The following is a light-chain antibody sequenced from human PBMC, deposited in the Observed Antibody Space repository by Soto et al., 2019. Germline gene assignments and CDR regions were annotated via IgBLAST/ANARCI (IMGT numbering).Light chain of an antibody. J-gene: IGLJ2*01. CDR3: SSYTVSSTYVV. CDR2: DVS. V-gene: IGLV2-14*03. CDR1: NSDVGGYDY. Sequence: QSALTQPASLSGSPGQSITISCTGTNSDVGGYDYVSWFQQRPGTAPKLIIYDVSNRPSGVPRRFSGSKSGNTASLAISGLQAEDEADYYCSSYTVSSTYVVFGGGTKLTVL.